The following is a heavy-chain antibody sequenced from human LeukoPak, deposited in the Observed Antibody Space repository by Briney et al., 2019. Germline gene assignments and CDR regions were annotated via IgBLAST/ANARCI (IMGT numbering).Heavy chain of an antibody. J-gene: IGHJ4*02. CDR1: GGSFSGYY. D-gene: IGHD1-26*01. V-gene: IGHV4-34*01. Sequence: PSETLSLTCAGYGGSFSGYYWSWLRQPPGHGREWIGEINHSGSTNYNPSLKSRVTISVDTSKNQFSLKLSSVTAADTAVYYCAGRLVGATFWYWGQGTLVTVSS. CDR2: INHSGST. CDR3: AGRLVGATFWY.